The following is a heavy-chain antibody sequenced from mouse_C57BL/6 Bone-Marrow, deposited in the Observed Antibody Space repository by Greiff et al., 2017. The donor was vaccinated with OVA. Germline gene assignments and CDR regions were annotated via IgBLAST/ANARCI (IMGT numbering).Heavy chain of an antibody. Sequence: VQLQQSGPELVKPGASVKLSCKATGYTFTDYYMNWVKQSHGKSLEWIGDINPNNGGTSYNQKFKGKATLTVDTSSSTAYMELSSLTAEDSAVYYCARDDGYYLAMDYWGQGTSVTVSS. D-gene: IGHD2-3*01. J-gene: IGHJ4*01. CDR1: GYTFTDYY. CDR2: INPNNGGT. V-gene: IGHV1-26*01. CDR3: ARDDGYYLAMDY.